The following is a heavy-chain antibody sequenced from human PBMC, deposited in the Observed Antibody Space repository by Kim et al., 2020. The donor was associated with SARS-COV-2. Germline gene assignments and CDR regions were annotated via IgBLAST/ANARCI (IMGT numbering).Heavy chain of an antibody. Sequence: ASVKVSCKASGYTFTGYYMHWVRQAPGQGLEWMGWINPNSGGTNYAQKFQGRVTMTRDTSISTAYMELSRLRSDDTAVYYCARDPIPRGSNHAFDIWGQGTMVTVSS. V-gene: IGHV1-2*02. J-gene: IGHJ3*02. CDR3: ARDPIPRGSNHAFDI. D-gene: IGHD5-12*01. CDR1: GYTFTGYY. CDR2: INPNSGGT.